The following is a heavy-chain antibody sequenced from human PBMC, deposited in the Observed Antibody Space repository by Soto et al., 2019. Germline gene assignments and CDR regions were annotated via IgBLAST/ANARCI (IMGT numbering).Heavy chain of an antibody. CDR2: ISYDGSNK. CDR1: GFTFSSYG. J-gene: IGHJ4*02. V-gene: IGHV3-30*18. Sequence: PGGSLRLSCAASGFTFSSYGMHWVRQAPGKGLEWVAVISYDGSNKYYADSVKGRFTISRDNSKNTLYLQMNSLRAEDTAVYYCAKDAVDGTTGYFDYWGQGTLVTVSS. D-gene: IGHD5-12*01. CDR3: AKDAVDGTTGYFDY.